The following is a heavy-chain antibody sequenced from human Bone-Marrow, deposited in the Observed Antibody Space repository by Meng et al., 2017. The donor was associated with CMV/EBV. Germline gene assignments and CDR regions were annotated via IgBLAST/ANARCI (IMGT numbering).Heavy chain of an antibody. Sequence: GSLRLSCEASGFTFSSYSMNWVRQAPGKGLEWVSSISSSGFYINDADSVKGRFSISRDNTKNSLHLQMSSLRVEDTAMYYCARGAVDDSSGYYHPLGYWGQGTLVTVSS. D-gene: IGHD3-22*01. CDR2: ISSSGFYI. CDR3: ARGAVDDSSGYYHPLGY. V-gene: IGHV3-21*01. CDR1: GFTFSSYS. J-gene: IGHJ4*02.